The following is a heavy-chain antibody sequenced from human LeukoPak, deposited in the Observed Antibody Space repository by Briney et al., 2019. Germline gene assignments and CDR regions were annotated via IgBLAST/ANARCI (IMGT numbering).Heavy chain of an antibody. CDR3: ARGHGYACDY. J-gene: IGHJ4*02. D-gene: IGHD5-12*01. Sequence: PGGSLRLSCAASGVASSDDSMDGVCQAPGQGLEWVSYINSISGEIWYADSVKGRFTISRDDAKNSMYLQMNSLRDEDTAGYYWARGHGYACDYWGQGTLVTVSS. V-gene: IGHV3-48*02. CDR1: GVASSDDS. CDR2: INSISGEI.